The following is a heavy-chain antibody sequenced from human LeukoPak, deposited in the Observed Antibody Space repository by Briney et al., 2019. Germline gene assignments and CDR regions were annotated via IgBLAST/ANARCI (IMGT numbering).Heavy chain of an antibody. CDR2: IYTSGST. CDR3: ARAVMMDGCSFDY. CDR1: GGSISSYY. Sequence: PSENLSLTCTVSGGSISSYYWSLVRQPAGKGLEWIGRIYTSGSTNYNSSLQSRVTMSVDTSKNQFSLKLSLVTLPDPAVFYCARAVMMDGCSFDYWGQGTLVTVSS. V-gene: IGHV4-4*07. J-gene: IGHJ4*02. D-gene: IGHD5-24*01.